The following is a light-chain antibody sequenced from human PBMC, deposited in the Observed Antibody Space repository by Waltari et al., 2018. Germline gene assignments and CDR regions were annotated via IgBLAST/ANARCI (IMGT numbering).Light chain of an antibody. CDR2: CDS. Sequence: SYVLTQPPSVSVAPGKTARITCGGNNLGRKSVHWYQQKAGQAPVLVIRCDSGRPTGIPERFSGSTSGDTATLGISRVEAGDEADYFCQVWDYIQGVFGGGTKLTVL. CDR3: QVWDYIQGV. V-gene: IGLV3-21*04. CDR1: NLGRKS. J-gene: IGLJ3*02.